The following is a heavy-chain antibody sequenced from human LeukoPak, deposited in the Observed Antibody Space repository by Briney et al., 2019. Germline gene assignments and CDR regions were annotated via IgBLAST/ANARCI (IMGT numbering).Heavy chain of an antibody. Sequence: SETLSLTCAVYGGSFSGYYWSWSRQPPGQGLEWGGEINHSGSTNYNPSLKSRVTISVDTSKNQFSLKLSSVAAADRAVYYCARGCPNHYGDYYYGIDVWGQGTTVTVSS. V-gene: IGHV4-34*01. CDR1: GGSFSGYY. J-gene: IGHJ6*02. D-gene: IGHD4-17*01. CDR3: ARGCPNHYGDYYYGIDV. CDR2: INHSGST.